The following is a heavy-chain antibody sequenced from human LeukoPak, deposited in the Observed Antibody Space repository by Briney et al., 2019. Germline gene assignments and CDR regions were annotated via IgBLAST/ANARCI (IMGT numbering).Heavy chain of an antibody. V-gene: IGHV1-46*01. Sequence: GASVKVSCKASGYTFTSYGISWVRQAPGQGLEWMGIINPSGGSTSYAQKFQGRVTMTRDMSTSTVYMELSSLRSEDTAVYYCARDPHCSSTSCYQGWFDPWGQGTLVTVSS. D-gene: IGHD2-2*01. CDR3: ARDPHCSSTSCYQGWFDP. J-gene: IGHJ5*02. CDR2: INPSGGST. CDR1: GYTFTSYG.